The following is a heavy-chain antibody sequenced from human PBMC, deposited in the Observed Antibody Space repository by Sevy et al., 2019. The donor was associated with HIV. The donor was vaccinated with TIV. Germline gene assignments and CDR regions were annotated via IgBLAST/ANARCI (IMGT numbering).Heavy chain of an antibody. CDR3: AKRRVRAGLSGGGANYGMDV. CDR1: GFPFSNFA. CDR2: LIGGGSRT. V-gene: IGHV3-23*01. D-gene: IGHD2-8*02. Sequence: GGSLRLSCAASGFPFSNFAMSWVRQAPGKGLEWVSTLIGGGSRTYYADSVTGRVIISRDNSRNTLYLQMNSLRAEDTAIYYCAKRRVRAGLSGGGANYGMDVCGRGTTVTVSS. J-gene: IGHJ6*02.